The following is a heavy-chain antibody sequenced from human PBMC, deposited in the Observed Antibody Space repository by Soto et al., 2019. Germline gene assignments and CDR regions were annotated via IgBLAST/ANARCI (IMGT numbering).Heavy chain of an antibody. D-gene: IGHD3-16*01. CDR1: GGSFSGYY. J-gene: IGHJ6*02. V-gene: IGHV4-34*01. Sequence: SETLSLTCAVYGGSFSGYYWSWIRQPPGKGLEWIGEINHSGSTNYNPSLKSRVTISVDTSKNQFSLKLSSVTAADTAVYYCARYGGAIGMDVWGQGTTVTVS. CDR2: INHSGST. CDR3: ARYGGAIGMDV.